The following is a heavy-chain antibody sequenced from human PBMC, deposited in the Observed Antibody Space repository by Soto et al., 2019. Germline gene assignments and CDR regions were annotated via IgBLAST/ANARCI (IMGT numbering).Heavy chain of an antibody. J-gene: IGHJ6*02. V-gene: IGHV1-69*01. CDR3: ARGYWSSTSCHKYGMDV. CDR1: GGTFSSYA. Sequence: QVQLVQSGAEVKKPGSSVKVSYKASGGTFSSYAISWVRQAPGQGLEWMGGIIPIFGTANYAQKFQCRGTIIADEATSKAYMELSSLRSEDTAVYYCARGYWSSTSCHKYGMDVWGQGTAVTVAS. D-gene: IGHD2-2*01. CDR2: IIPIFGTA.